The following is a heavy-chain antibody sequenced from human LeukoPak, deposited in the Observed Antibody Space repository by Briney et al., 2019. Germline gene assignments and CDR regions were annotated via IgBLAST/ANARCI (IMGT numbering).Heavy chain of an antibody. CDR2: VNPSGGGT. CDR3: ASENYGSGSYYNPPSLPDYYYYGMDV. Sequence: ASVKVSCKASGYTFISYSMHWVRQAPGQGLEWMGIVNPSGGGTSYAQKFQGRVTMTRDTSISTAYMELSRLRSDDTAVYYCASENYGSGSYYNPPSLPDYYYYGMDVWGQGTTVTVSS. CDR1: GYTFISYS. D-gene: IGHD3-10*01. V-gene: IGHV1-46*01. J-gene: IGHJ6*02.